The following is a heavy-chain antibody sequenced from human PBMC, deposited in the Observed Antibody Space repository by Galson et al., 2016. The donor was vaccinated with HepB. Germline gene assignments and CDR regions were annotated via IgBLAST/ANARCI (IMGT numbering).Heavy chain of an antibody. CDR3: ARSIIVAWCDC. Sequence: SLRLSCAGSGFTFSSYNMNWVRQAPGKGLEWVAYISGGSGTIYYADSVKGRFTISRDNAKNSLFLQMDSLRAEDTAIYYCARSIIVAWCDCWGQGTLVTVSS. CDR2: ISGGSGTI. J-gene: IGHJ4*02. D-gene: IGHD5-12*01. CDR1: GFTFSSYN. V-gene: IGHV3-48*04.